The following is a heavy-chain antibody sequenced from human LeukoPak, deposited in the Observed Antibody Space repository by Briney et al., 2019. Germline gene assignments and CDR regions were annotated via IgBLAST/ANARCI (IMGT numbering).Heavy chain of an antibody. CDR1: GYTFTGYY. J-gene: IGHJ5*02. D-gene: IGHD3-22*01. CDR2: INPNSGGT. Sequence: ASVKVSCKASGYTFTGYYMHWVRPAPGQGLEWMGWINPNSGGTNYAQKFQGWVTMTRDTSISTAYMELSRLRSDDTAVYYCARGAPRTYYYDGSYNWFDPWGQGTLVTVSS. CDR3: ARGAPRTYYYDGSYNWFDP. V-gene: IGHV1-2*04.